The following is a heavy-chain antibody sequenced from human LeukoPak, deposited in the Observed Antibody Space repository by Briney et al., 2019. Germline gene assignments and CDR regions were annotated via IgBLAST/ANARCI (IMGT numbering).Heavy chain of an antibody. CDR2: INTNTGNP. CDR1: GYTFTSYA. V-gene: IGHV7-4-1*02. D-gene: IGHD6-19*01. J-gene: IGHJ4*02. CDR3: ARAATMRRIAVAGLGAH. Sequence: ASVKVSCKASGYTFTSYAMNWVRQAPGQGLEWMGWINTNTGNPTYAQGFTGRFVFSLDTSVSTAYLQISSLKAEDTAVYYCARAATMRRIAVAGLGAHWGQGTLVTVSS.